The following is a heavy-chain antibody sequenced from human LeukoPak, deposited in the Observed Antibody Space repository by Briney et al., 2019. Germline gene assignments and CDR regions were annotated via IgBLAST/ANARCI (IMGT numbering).Heavy chain of an antibody. Sequence: GGSLRLSCAASGFTFSSYAMHWVRQAPGKGLEWVAFIRYDGSNKYYADSVKGRFTISRDNSKNTLYLQMNSLRAEDTAVYYCARVLRYCSGGNCYSGGLGYMDVWGKGTTVTISS. CDR2: IRYDGSNK. V-gene: IGHV3-30*02. J-gene: IGHJ6*03. D-gene: IGHD2-15*01. CDR3: ARVLRYCSGGNCYSGGLGYMDV. CDR1: GFTFSSYA.